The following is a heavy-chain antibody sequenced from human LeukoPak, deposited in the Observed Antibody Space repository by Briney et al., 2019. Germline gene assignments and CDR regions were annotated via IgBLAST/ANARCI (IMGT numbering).Heavy chain of an antibody. CDR1: GVSISNTDYY. J-gene: IGHJ4*02. CDR3: ARGAKELWFRWYFDY. CDR2: IYYSGST. D-gene: IGHD3-16*02. Sequence: SETLSLTCTVSGVSISNTDYYWTWVRQSPGKGLEWIGYIYYSGSTYYNPSLKSRFTISMDTSKNQFSLNLNSVTAADTAVYYCARGAKELWFRWYFDYWGQGTLVTVSS. V-gene: IGHV4-30-4*01.